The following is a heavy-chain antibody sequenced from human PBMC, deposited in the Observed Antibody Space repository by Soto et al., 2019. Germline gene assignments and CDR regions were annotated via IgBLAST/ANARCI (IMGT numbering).Heavy chain of an antibody. Sequence: PSETLSLTCTVSGASISSGTFYWGWIRQPPGKGLESIANIYYDGSTYYNPSLKSRVTISLDTSKNQFSLKLSSVTAADTAVYYCARMDYDILTYYFDYWGQGTLVTVSS. CDR2: IYYDGST. CDR1: GASISSGTFY. V-gene: IGHV4-39*01. J-gene: IGHJ4*02. D-gene: IGHD3-9*01. CDR3: ARMDYDILTYYFDY.